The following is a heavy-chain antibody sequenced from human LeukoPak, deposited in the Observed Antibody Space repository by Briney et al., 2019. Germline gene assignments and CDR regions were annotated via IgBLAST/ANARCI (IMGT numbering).Heavy chain of an antibody. J-gene: IGHJ3*02. Sequence: SETLSLTCTVSGYSISSGYYWGWIRQPPGKGLEWIGSIYHSGSTYYNPSLKSRVTISVDTSKNQFPLKLSSVTAADTAVYYCARVEYYYGSGSYYIGAFDIWGQGTMVTVSS. CDR1: GYSISSGYY. CDR2: IYHSGST. D-gene: IGHD3-10*01. CDR3: ARVEYYYGSGSYYIGAFDI. V-gene: IGHV4-38-2*02.